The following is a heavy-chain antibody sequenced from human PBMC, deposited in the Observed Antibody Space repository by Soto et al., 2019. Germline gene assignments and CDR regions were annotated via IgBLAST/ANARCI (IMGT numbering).Heavy chain of an antibody. J-gene: IGHJ1*01. CDR2: IYYSGST. CDR1: GVSISSSSYY. V-gene: IGHV4-39*01. Sequence: PSETLSLTCTVSGVSISSSSYYWGWIRQPPGKGLEWIGSIYYSGSTYYNPSLKSRVTISVDTSKNQFSLKLSSVTAADTAVYYFARYAGHRSGFTAYWGQGTLVTVSA. CDR3: ARYAGHRSGFTAY. D-gene: IGHD6-19*01.